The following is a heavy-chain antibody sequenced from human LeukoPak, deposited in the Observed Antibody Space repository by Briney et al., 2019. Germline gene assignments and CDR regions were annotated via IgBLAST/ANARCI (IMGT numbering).Heavy chain of an antibody. Sequence: PSETLSLTCAVSGYSISSGYYWGWIRQPPGKGLEWIGSIYHSGSTYYNPSLKSRVTISVDTSKNQFSLKLSSVTAADTAVYYCANRVCSGGSCCPGYFDYWGQGTLVTVSS. CDR2: IYHSGST. D-gene: IGHD2-15*01. J-gene: IGHJ4*02. CDR3: ANRVCSGGSCCPGYFDY. V-gene: IGHV4-38-2*01. CDR1: GYSISSGYY.